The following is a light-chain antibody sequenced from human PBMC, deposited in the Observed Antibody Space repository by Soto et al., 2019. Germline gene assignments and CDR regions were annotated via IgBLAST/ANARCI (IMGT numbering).Light chain of an antibody. J-gene: IGKJ2*01. V-gene: IGKV3-11*01. Sequence: EIVLTQSPATLSFSPGERATLACRASQRVSSYLAWYQQTPGQAPRLLIYDASNRATGIPARFSGSGSGTDVTLTISSLGPEDLAVYYCQQRSNGPRMYTFGQGTKLEIK. CDR3: QQRSNGPRMYT. CDR2: DAS. CDR1: QRVSSY.